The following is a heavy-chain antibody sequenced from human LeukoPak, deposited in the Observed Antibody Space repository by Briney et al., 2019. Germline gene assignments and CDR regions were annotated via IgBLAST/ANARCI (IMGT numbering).Heavy chain of an antibody. CDR2: IYYSGST. Sequence: SETLSLTCTVYGGSISSYYWSWIRQPPGKGLEWIGYIYYSGSTNYNPSLKSRVTISVDTSKNQFSLKLSSVTAADTAVYYCARTHYGGNRAGSTAYWGQGTLVTVSS. J-gene: IGHJ4*02. CDR3: ARTHYGGNRAGSTAY. CDR1: GGSISSYY. D-gene: IGHD4-23*01. V-gene: IGHV4-59*01.